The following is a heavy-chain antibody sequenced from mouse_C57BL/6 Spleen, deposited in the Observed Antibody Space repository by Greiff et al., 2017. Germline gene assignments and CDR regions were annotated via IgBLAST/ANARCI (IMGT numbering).Heavy chain of an antibody. CDR2: INPNNGGT. CDR3: ARYYDGYGDY. J-gene: IGHJ4*01. CDR1: GYTFTDYY. D-gene: IGHD2-3*01. V-gene: IGHV1-26*01. Sequence: VQLQQSGPELVKPGASVKISCKASGYTFTDYYMNWVKQSHGKSLEWIGDINPNNGGTSYNQKFKGKATLTVDKSSSTAYMELRSLTSEDSAVYYCARYYDGYGDYWGQGTSVTVSS.